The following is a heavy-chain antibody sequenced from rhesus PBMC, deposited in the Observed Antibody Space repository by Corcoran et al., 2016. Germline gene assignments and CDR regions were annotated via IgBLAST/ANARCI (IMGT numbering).Heavy chain of an antibody. Sequence: QVQLQESGPGLVKPSETLSLTCAVSGASISSYWWSWIRQSPGKGREWIGEINGNSGSTYYTPSLKSRVTISKAASNNQFSLKVNSVTAADTAGYFCARKYSGSWNRFDVWGPGVLVTVSS. CDR3: ARKYSGSWNRFDV. D-gene: IGHD6-25*01. CDR1: GASISSYW. CDR2: INGNSGST. J-gene: IGHJ5-1*01. V-gene: IGHV4-80*01.